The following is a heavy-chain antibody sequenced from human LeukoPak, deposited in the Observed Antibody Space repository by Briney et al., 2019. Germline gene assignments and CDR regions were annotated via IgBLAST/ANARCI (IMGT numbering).Heavy chain of an antibody. J-gene: IGHJ4*02. CDR3: ARYSGSYYYFDY. D-gene: IGHD1-26*01. CDR2: IDWDDDK. V-gene: IGHV2-70*11. CDR1: GFSLSTSGMC. Sequence: SGPALVKPTQTLTLTCTFSGFSLSTSGMCVSWIRQPPGKALEWLARIDWDDDKYYSTSLKTRLTISKDTSKNQVVLTMTNMDPADTATYYCARYSGSYYYFDYWGQGTLVTVSS.